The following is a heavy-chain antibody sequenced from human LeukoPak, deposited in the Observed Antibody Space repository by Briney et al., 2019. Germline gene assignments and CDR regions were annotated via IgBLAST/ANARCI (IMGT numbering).Heavy chain of an antibody. Sequence: GGSLRLSCAASGFTFSSYWMSWVRQAPGKGLEWVANIKQDGSEKYYVDSVKGRFTISRDNAKNSLCLQMNSLRAEDTAVYYCARGGLWIQLWFFDYWGQGTLVTVSS. CDR1: GFTFSSYW. V-gene: IGHV3-7*01. CDR3: ARGGLWIQLWFFDY. D-gene: IGHD5-18*01. J-gene: IGHJ4*02. CDR2: IKQDGSEK.